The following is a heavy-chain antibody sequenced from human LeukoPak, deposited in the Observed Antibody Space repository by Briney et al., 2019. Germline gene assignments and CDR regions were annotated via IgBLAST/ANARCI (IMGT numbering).Heavy chain of an antibody. D-gene: IGHD3-16*01. CDR2: IIHSGST. CDR3: AREGRSRTSTGGDLDY. V-gene: IGHV4-34*12. Sequence: SETLSLTCGVYGGSFTAYYWSWIRQSPAKGLEWIGEIIHSGSTNYNPSLKSRVMISVDTSKNQFSLRLSSVTAADTAVYYCAREGRSRTSTGGDLDYWGQGTLVTVSS. CDR1: GGSFTAYY. J-gene: IGHJ4*02.